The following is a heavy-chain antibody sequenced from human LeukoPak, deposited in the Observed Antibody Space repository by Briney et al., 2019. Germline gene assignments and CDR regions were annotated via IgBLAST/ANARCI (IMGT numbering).Heavy chain of an antibody. V-gene: IGHV4-59*01. CDR3: ARDLGGHYDCWPFDP. D-gene: IGHD3-3*01. CDR2: IYYSGST. J-gene: IGHJ5*02. Sequence: SETLSLTCTVSGGSISSYYWSWIRQPPGKGLEWIGYIYYSGSTNYNPSLKSRVTISVDTSKNQFSLKLSSVTAADTAVYYCARDLGGHYDCWPFDPWGQGTLVTVSS. CDR1: GGSISSYY.